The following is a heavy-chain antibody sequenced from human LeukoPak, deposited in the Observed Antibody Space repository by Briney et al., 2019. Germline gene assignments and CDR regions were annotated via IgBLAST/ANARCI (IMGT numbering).Heavy chain of an antibody. D-gene: IGHD3-3*01. J-gene: IGHJ5*02. Sequence: PSQTLSLTCTVSGGSISSGGYYWSWIRQPPGKGLEWIGYIYHSGSTYYNPSLKSRVTISVDRSKNQFSLKLSSVTAADTAVYYCARHTSSGLPWSGLNWFDPWGQGTLVTVSS. CDR1: GGSISSGGYY. CDR2: IYHSGST. V-gene: IGHV4-30-2*01. CDR3: ARHTSSGLPWSGLNWFDP.